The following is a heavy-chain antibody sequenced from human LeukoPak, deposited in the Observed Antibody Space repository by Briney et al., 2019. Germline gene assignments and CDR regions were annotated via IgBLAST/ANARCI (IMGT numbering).Heavy chain of an antibody. Sequence: GGSLTLSCAASGFTFSTYAMNWVRQAPGKGLEWVSAISGSGGTTYYADSVKGRFTISRDNSKNTLYLQMNSLRAEDTALYYCAKSESYTSGYSRMWGQATLVTVSS. D-gene: IGHD6-19*01. CDR1: GFTFSTYA. J-gene: IGHJ4*02. V-gene: IGHV3-23*01. CDR2: ISGSGGTT. CDR3: AKSESYTSGYSRM.